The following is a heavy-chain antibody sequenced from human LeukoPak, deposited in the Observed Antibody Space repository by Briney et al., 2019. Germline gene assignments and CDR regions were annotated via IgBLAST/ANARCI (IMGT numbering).Heavy chain of an antibody. CDR1: GFTFSSYG. CDR3: AKPHFDY. V-gene: IGHV3-30*02. CDR2: IRYDGSNK. J-gene: IGHJ4*02. Sequence: TGGSLRLSCAASGFTFSSYGMHWVRQAPGKGLEWVAFIRYDGSNKYYADSAKGRFTISRDNSRNTLYLQMNSLRAEDTAVYYCAKPHFDYWGQGTLVTVSS.